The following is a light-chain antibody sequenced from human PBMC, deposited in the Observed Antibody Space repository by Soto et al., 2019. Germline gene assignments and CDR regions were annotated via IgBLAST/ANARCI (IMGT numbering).Light chain of an antibody. V-gene: IGKV3-20*01. CDR2: GAS. CDR1: QSVSSTY. J-gene: IGKJ1*01. Sequence: EIVLTQSPGTLSLSPGERATLSCRPSQSVSSTYLAWYQQKPGQAPRLLIYGASNRATGIPDRFSGSGSGTDFTLTISRLEPEDFVVYYCQQYGSSPRTFGQGTKVEIK. CDR3: QQYGSSPRT.